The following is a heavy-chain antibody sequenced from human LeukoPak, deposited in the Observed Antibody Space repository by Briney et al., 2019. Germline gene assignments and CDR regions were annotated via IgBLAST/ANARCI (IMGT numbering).Heavy chain of an antibody. J-gene: IGHJ1*01. CDR3: AKAIYSGSYYGLYFQH. V-gene: IGHV3-30*02. CDR2: TWYDASNK. D-gene: IGHD1-26*01. Sequence: GGSLTLSCAASGFTFSSFGMHWVRQAPGKGLEWVAVTWYDASNKYYADSVKGRFTISRDNSKNTLYLQMNSLRAEDTAVYYCAKAIYSGSYYGLYFQHWGQGTLVTVSS. CDR1: GFTFSSFG.